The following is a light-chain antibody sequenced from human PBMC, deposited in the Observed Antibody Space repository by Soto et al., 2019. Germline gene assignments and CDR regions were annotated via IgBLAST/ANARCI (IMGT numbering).Light chain of an antibody. J-gene: IGKJ1*01. CDR2: GAS. CDR1: ETVATN. V-gene: IGKV3-15*01. CDR3: QQYFEWPPMT. Sequence: VMTQSPATLSVSPGERATLFCWASETVATNLAWYQQKPGQAPRLLISGASTRAAGISDRFRGSGSGTGFTLTISSLRSEDSAIYYCQQYFEWPPMTFGQGTKVEI.